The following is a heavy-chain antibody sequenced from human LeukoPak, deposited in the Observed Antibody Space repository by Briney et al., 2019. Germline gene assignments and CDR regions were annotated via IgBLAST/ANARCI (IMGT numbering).Heavy chain of an antibody. CDR3: ARDLPAPYYYDSSGYYRFDY. Sequence: PSETLSLTCTVSGYSINSGYYWGWLRQPPGKGLEWIGSIYHSGSTYYNPSLKSRVTISVDTSKNQFSLNLRSVTAADTAVYYCARDLPAPYYYDSSGYYRFDYWGQGTLVTVSS. V-gene: IGHV4-38-2*02. CDR1: GYSINSGYY. CDR2: IYHSGST. J-gene: IGHJ4*02. D-gene: IGHD3-22*01.